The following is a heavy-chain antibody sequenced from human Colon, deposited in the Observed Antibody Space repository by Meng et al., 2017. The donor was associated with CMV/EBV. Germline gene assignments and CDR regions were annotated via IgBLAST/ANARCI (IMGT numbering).Heavy chain of an antibody. Sequence: SGFRFMSYSMIWVRPAPGSGLECLSFIGTRSTSKSYVDSVKRRFTISRDDAKNSLFLEMNSLRVADTAVSYCATAGGYNNNTFGVAPWGQGTLVTVSS. CDR1: GFRFMSYS. D-gene: IGHD3-10*01. V-gene: IGHV3-21*01. J-gene: IGHJ5*02. CDR2: IGTRSTSK. CDR3: ATAGGYNNNTFGVAP.